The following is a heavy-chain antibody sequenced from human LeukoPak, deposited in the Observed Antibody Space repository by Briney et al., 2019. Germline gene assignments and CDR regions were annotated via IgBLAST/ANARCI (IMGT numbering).Heavy chain of an antibody. J-gene: IGHJ4*02. Sequence: SETLSLTCTVSGGSISSGGYYWSWIRQHPGKGLEWIGYINYSGSTYYNPSLKSRVTISVDTSKNQFSLKLSSVTAADTAVYYCARGGASYDSSGYYYIPHYFDYWGQGTLVTVSS. V-gene: IGHV4-31*03. CDR2: INYSGST. CDR3: ARGGASYDSSGYYYIPHYFDY. D-gene: IGHD3-22*01. CDR1: GGSISSGGYY.